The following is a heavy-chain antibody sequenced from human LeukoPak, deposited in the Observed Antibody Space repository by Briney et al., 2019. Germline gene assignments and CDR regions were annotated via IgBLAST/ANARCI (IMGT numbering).Heavy chain of an antibody. CDR2: INHSGNT. D-gene: IGHD3-9*01. CDR1: GGSFSGYY. J-gene: IGHJ4*02. V-gene: IGHV4-34*01. Sequence: PSETLSLTCAVYGGSFSGYYWSWIRQPPGKGLEWIGEINHSGNTNYNPSLKSRVTISVDTSKNQFSLKLSSVTAADTAVYYCARGSTVLRYFDWSPKYYFDYWGQGTLVTVSS. CDR3: ARGSTVLRYFDWSPKYYFDY.